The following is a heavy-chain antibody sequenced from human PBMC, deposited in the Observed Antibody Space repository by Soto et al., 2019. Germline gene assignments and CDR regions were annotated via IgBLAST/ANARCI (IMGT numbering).Heavy chain of an antibody. D-gene: IGHD6-19*01. Sequence: GGSLRLSCAASGFTFSSYGMHWVRQAPGKGLEWVAVISYDGSNKYYADSVKGRFTISRDNSKNTLYLQMNSLRAEDTAVYYCARADSSGWSPLDYWGQGTLVTVSS. CDR3: ARADSSGWSPLDY. CDR1: GFTFSSYG. CDR2: ISYDGSNK. J-gene: IGHJ4*02. V-gene: IGHV3-30*03.